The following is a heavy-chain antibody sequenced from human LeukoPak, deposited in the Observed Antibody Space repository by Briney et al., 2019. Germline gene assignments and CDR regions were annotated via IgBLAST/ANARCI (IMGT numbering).Heavy chain of an antibody. CDR2: INHSGST. Sequence: SETLSLTCAVYGGSFSGYYWSWIRQPPGKGLEWIGEINHSGSTNYNPSLKSRVTISVDTSKNQFSLKLSSVTAADTAVYYCARVEKPIAVAGTKTYYFDYWGQGTLVTVSS. CDR3: ARVEKPIAVAGTKTYYFDY. V-gene: IGHV4-34*01. CDR1: GGSFSGYY. D-gene: IGHD6-19*01. J-gene: IGHJ4*02.